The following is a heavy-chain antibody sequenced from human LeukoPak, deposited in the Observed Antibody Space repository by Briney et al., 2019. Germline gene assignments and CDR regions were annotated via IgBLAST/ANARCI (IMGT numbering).Heavy chain of an antibody. CDR1: GFTFSTYS. CDR2: ISSNSSTI. J-gene: IGHJ6*03. V-gene: IGHV3-48*01. Sequence: PGGSLRLSCAASGFTFSTYSMNWVRQAPGKGLEWVSYISSNSSTIFYADSVKGRFTISRDNVKNSLYVQMNSLRAEDTAVYYCARDGIMDVWGKGTTITASS. D-gene: IGHD1-14*01. CDR3: ARDGIMDV.